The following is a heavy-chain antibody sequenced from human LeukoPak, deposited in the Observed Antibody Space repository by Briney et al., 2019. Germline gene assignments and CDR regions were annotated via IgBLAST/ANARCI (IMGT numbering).Heavy chain of an antibody. CDR2: MNPNKGNT. J-gene: IGHJ6*03. Sequence: ASVTVSFMASEYTFTNYDINWVRQATGQGVEWVGWMNPNKGNTGYAQKFQGRVTITRDTSISTAYMELSSLRSEDTAVYYCARRARDCSSTSCFNYYFYTDVWGKGTTVTVSS. CDR3: ARRARDCSSTSCFNYYFYTDV. D-gene: IGHD2-2*01. V-gene: IGHV1-8*03. CDR1: EYTFTNYD.